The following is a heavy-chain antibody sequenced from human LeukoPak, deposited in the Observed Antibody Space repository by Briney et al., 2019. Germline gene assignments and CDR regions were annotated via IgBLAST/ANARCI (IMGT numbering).Heavy chain of an antibody. V-gene: IGHV1-18*01. D-gene: IGHD6-19*01. J-gene: IGHJ6*03. Sequence: ASVKVSCKASGYTFTSYGISWVRQAPGQGLEWMGWISAYNGNTNYAQKLQGRVTMTTDTSTSTASMELRSLRSDDPAVYYCAREGIAVAGTSDYYYYYYMDVWGKGTTVTVSS. CDR2: ISAYNGNT. CDR3: AREGIAVAGTSDYYYYYYMDV. CDR1: GYTFTSYG.